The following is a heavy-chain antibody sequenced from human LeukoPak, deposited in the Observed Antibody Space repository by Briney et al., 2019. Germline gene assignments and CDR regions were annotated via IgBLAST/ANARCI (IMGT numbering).Heavy chain of an antibody. CDR2: ISSSGSTI. CDR3: AASPYGDYINFDY. CDR1: GFTFSDYY. J-gene: IGHJ4*02. Sequence: GGYLRLSCAASGFTFSDYYMSWIRQAPGKGLEWFSYISSSGSTIYYADFVKGRFTISRDNAKNSLYLQMNSLRAEDTAVYYCAASPYGDYINFDYWGQGTLVTVSS. D-gene: IGHD4-17*01. V-gene: IGHV3-11*01.